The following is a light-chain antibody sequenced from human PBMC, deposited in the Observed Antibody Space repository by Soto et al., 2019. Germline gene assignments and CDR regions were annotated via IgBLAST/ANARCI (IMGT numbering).Light chain of an antibody. CDR3: QQYNNFWT. J-gene: IGKJ1*01. CDR1: QSVNIW. CDR2: EAS. V-gene: IGKV1-5*03. Sequence: DIQMTQFPSALSASVGDRVTITCRASQSVNIWLAWYQRKPGKAPKLLISEASTVETGVPARFSGSGSGTQFTLTISSLQPDDLATYYCQQYNNFWTFGQGTKVQIK.